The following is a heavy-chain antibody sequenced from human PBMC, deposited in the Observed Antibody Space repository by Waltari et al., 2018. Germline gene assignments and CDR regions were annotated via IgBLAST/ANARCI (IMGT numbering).Heavy chain of an antibody. J-gene: IGHJ4*02. V-gene: IGHV4-4*02. D-gene: IGHD2-2*01. CDR1: GDSISGNYW. Sequence: QVQLQESGQGLVKPSGTLSPTCAVSGDSISGNYWWSWVRQSPEKGLECIGQVHHSGKTHYNPSLQSRVTISVDKPKNQFSLNLNSVTAADTAVYYCAGDRAIGLFFDYWGRGTLVTVSS. CDR3: AGDRAIGLFFDY. CDR2: VHHSGKT.